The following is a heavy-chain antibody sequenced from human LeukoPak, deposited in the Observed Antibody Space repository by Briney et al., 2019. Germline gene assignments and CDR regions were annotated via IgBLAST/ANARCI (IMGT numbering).Heavy chain of an antibody. J-gene: IGHJ4*02. CDR2: INHSGST. CDR1: GGSFSGYY. Sequence: SETLSHTCAVYGGSFSGYYWSWIRQPPGKGLEWIGEINHSGSTNYNPSLKSRVTISVDTSKNQFSLKLSSVTAADTAVYYCARRSGGLDYWGQGTLVTVSS. V-gene: IGHV4-34*01. D-gene: IGHD3-10*01. CDR3: ARRSGGLDY.